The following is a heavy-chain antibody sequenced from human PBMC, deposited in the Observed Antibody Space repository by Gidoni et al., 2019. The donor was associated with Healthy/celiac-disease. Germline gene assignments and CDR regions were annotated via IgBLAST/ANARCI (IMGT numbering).Heavy chain of an antibody. CDR2: IYSGGST. D-gene: IGHD2-15*01. J-gene: IGHJ2*01. CDR1: GFTVSSNY. Sequence: EVQLVETGGGLIQPVGSVILSCAASGFTVSSNYMSWVRQAPGKGLEWVSVIYSGGSTYYADSVKGRFTISRDNSKNTLYLQMNSLRAEDTAVYYCARDIVARGNWYFDLWGRGTLVTVSS. V-gene: IGHV3-53*02. CDR3: ARDIVARGNWYFDL.